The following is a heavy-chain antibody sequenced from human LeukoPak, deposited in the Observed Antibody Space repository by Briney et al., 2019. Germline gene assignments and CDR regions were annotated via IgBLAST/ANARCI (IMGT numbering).Heavy chain of an antibody. J-gene: IGHJ4*02. CDR1: GGSFSGYY. CDR3: ARPAPYGYSYLY. V-gene: IGHV4-34*01. CDR2: INHSGST. D-gene: IGHD5-18*01. Sequence: SSETLSLTCAVYGGSFSGYYWSWIRQPPGKGLEWIGEINHSGSTNYNPSLKSRVTISVDTSKNQFSLKLSSVTAADTAVYYCARPAPYGYSYLYWGQGTLVTVSS.